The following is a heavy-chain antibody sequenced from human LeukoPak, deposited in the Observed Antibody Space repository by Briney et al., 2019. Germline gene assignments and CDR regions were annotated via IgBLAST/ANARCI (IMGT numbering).Heavy chain of an antibody. J-gene: IGHJ4*02. Sequence: SETLSLTCAVYGGSFSGYYWSWIRQPPGKGLEWIGEINHSGSTNYNPSLKSRVTISVDTSKNQFSLKLSSVTAADTAVYYCARLGYCTGGVCLPEDHWGQGTLVTVSS. D-gene: IGHD2-8*02. V-gene: IGHV4-34*01. CDR2: INHSGST. CDR1: GGSFSGYY. CDR3: ARLGYCTGGVCLPEDH.